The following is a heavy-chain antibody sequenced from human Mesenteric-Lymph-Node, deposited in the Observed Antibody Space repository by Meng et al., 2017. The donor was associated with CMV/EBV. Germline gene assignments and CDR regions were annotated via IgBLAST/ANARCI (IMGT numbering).Heavy chain of an antibody. Sequence: SGCSFTTYDMTWVRQSQGKGLEWVSAISDSSAHIDYAASVKGRLTISRDNAKNSLYLQMNSLRVEDTAVYYCARVYVVGATRAFDIWGQGTMVTVSS. V-gene: IGHV3-21*01. CDR2: ISDSSAHI. CDR3: ARVYVVGATRAFDI. CDR1: GCSFTTYD. J-gene: IGHJ3*02. D-gene: IGHD1-26*01.